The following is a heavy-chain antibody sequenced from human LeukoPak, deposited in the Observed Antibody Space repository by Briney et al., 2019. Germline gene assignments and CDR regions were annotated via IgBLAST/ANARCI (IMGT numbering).Heavy chain of an antibody. CDR3: ARYDFNKFFDY. CDR2: IYYSGST. J-gene: IGHJ4*02. CDR1: GGSISSYY. D-gene: IGHD3-3*01. V-gene: IGHV4-59*01. Sequence: SETLSLTCTVSGGSISSYYWSWIRQPPGRGLEWIGYIYYSGSTNYNPSLKSRVTMSVDTSKNQFSLKLSSVTAADTAVYYCARYDFNKFFDYWGQGTLVTVSS.